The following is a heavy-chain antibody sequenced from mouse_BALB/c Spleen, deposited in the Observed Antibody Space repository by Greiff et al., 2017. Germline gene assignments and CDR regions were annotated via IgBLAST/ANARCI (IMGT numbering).Heavy chain of an antibody. D-gene: IGHD2-14*01. CDR3: ARKEGYDCFDY. J-gene: IGHJ2*01. Sequence: DVHLVESGPGLVKPSQSLSLTCTVTGYSITSDYAWNWIRQFPGNKLEWMGYISYSGSTSYNPSLKSRISITRDTSKNQFFLQLNSVTTEDTATYYCARKEGYDCFDYWGQGTTLTVSS. CDR2: ISYSGST. CDR1: GYSITSDYA. V-gene: IGHV3-2*02.